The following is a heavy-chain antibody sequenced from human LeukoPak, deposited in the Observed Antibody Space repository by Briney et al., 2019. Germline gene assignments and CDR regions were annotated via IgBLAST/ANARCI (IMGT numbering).Heavy chain of an antibody. CDR2: FDPEDGET. CDR3: ATGGYSYGDAPFDY. V-gene: IGHV1-24*01. D-gene: IGHD5-18*01. J-gene: IGHJ4*02. CDR1: GYTLTELS. Sequence: ASVKGSCKVSGYTLTELSMHWVRQAPGKGLEWMGGFDPEDGETIYAQKFQGRVTMTEDTSTDTAYMELSSLRSEDTAVYYCATGGYSYGDAPFDYWGQGTLVTASS.